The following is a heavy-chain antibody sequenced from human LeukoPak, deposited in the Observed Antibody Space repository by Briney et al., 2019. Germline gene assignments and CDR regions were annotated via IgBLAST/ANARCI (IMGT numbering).Heavy chain of an antibody. CDR3: AKDTGQLR. D-gene: IGHD2-2*01. CDR1: GFTFDDYA. J-gene: IGHJ4*02. V-gene: IGHV3-23*01. Sequence: GGSLRLSCAASGFTFDDYAMHWVRQAPGKGLEWVSGISDSGVSTYFADSVKGRFTISRDNSKNTLYLQMNSLRAEDTAVYYCAKDTGQLRWGQGTLVTVSS. CDR2: ISDSGVST.